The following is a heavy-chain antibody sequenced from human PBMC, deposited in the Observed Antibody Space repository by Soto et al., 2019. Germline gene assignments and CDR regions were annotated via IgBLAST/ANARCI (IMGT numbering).Heavy chain of an antibody. CDR1: GGTFSSYA. CDR2: IIPIFGTA. V-gene: IGHV1-69*01. Sequence: QVQLVQSGAEVKKPGSSVKVSCKASGGTFSSYAISWVRQAPGQGLEWMGGIIPIFGTANYAQKFQGRVKITADESTSTAYMELSSLRSEDTAVYYCARGAAGNGHFWSGYLNYYYYYGMDVWGQGTTVTVSS. D-gene: IGHD3-3*02. J-gene: IGHJ6*02. CDR3: ARGAAGNGHFWSGYLNYYYYYGMDV.